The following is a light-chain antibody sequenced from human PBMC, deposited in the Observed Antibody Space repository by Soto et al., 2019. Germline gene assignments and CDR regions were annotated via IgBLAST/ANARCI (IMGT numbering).Light chain of an antibody. CDR1: QSISSQ. J-gene: IGKJ4*01. CDR3: QQRSNWPLT. V-gene: IGKV3-11*01. Sequence: EIVLTQSPATPSLSPGERAALSSRASQSISSQLAWYQQKPGQAPRLLIHDASNRATGIPARFSGSGSSTDFTLTISSLEPEDFAVYFCQQRSNWPLTFGGGTKVDIK. CDR2: DAS.